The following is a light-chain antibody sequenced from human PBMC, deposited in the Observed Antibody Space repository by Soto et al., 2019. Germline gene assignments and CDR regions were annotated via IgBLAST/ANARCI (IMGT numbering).Light chain of an antibody. V-gene: IGLV2-14*01. CDR2: EVK. CDR1: RSDVGSYDY. CDR3: SSYAGGNRV. Sequence: SALTQPASVSGSPGQSITISCTGSRSDVGSYDYVSWYQQSPGKAPKVIIYEVKYRPSGISDRFSASKSGNTASLTVSGLQAEDEADYYCSSYAGGNRVFGTGTKVTVL. J-gene: IGLJ1*01.